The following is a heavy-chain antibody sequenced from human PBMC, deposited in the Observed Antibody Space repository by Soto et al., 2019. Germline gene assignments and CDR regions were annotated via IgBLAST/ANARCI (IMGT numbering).Heavy chain of an antibody. CDR1: GFTFSSYG. Sequence: GGSLRLSCAASGFTFSSYGMHWVRQAPGKGLEWVAVIWYDGSYKYYADSVKGRFTISRDNSKNTLYLQMNSLRTEDTAVYYCARGESSSWSEVEYWGQGTLVTVSS. CDR2: IWYDGSYK. J-gene: IGHJ4*02. CDR3: ARGESSSWSEVEY. V-gene: IGHV3-33*01. D-gene: IGHD6-13*01.